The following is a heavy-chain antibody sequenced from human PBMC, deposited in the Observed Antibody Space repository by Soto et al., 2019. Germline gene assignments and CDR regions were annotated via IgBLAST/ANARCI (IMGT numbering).Heavy chain of an antibody. J-gene: IGHJ6*02. V-gene: IGHV3-30*18. D-gene: IGHD7-27*01. Sequence: QVQLVESGGGVVQPGRSLRLSCAASGFTFSSYGMHWVRQAPGKGLEWVAVISYDGSNKYYADSVKGRFTISRDNSKNTLYLQMNSLRAEATAVYYCAKDSLGPGRAYGMDVWGQGSTVTVSS. CDR2: ISYDGSNK. CDR3: AKDSLGPGRAYGMDV. CDR1: GFTFSSYG.